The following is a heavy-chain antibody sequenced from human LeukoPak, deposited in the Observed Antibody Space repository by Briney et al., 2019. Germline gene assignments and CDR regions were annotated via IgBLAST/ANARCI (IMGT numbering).Heavy chain of an antibody. CDR2: ISSSSSYI. D-gene: IGHD5-18*01. J-gene: IGHJ4*02. V-gene: IGHV3-21*04. CDR3: VKDRDSGFAYGYTSSDY. CDR1: GFTFSSYS. Sequence: GGSLRLSCAASGFTFSSYSMNWVRQAPGKGLEWVSSISSSSSYIYYADSVKGRFTISRDNAKNSLYLQMKSLRADDTAFYYCVKDRDSGFAYGYTSSDYWGQGALVTVSS.